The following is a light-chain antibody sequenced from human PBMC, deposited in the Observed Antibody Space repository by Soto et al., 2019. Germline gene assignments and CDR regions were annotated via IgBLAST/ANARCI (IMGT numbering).Light chain of an antibody. J-gene: IGLJ2*01. CDR1: SSNIGNNY. CDR3: ATWDGSLPGEV. CDR2: DNN. Sequence: QTVVTQSPSVSAAPGQKVTISCSGSSSNIGNNYVSWYPQLPGTAPKLLIYDNNKRPSGIPDRFSGSKSGTSGTLDITGLQTGDEADYYCATWDGSLPGEVFGGGTKLTVL. V-gene: IGLV1-51*01.